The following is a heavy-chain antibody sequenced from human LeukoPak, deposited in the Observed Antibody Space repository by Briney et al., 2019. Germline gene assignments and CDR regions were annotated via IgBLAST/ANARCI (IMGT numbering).Heavy chain of an antibody. V-gene: IGHV1-24*01. D-gene: IGHD3-10*01. J-gene: IGHJ4*02. CDR1: GYTLTELS. Sequence: ASVKVSCKVSGYTLTELSMHWVRQAPGKGLEWMGGFDPEDGGTIYAQKFQGRVTMTEDTSTDTAYMELSSLRSEDTAVYYCATIYTMVRGSRDYWGQGTLVTVSS. CDR2: FDPEDGGT. CDR3: ATIYTMVRGSRDY.